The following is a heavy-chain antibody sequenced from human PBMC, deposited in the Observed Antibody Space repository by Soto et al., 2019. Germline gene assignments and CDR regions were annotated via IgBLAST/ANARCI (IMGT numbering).Heavy chain of an antibody. CDR2: ISDDGNK. V-gene: IGHV3-30-3*01. D-gene: IGHD3-22*01. J-gene: IGHJ1*01. CDR3: AREDESSGYAGTFQH. CDR1: GFTFSGRV. Sequence: QVQLVESVGDVVQPGRSLRLSCAASGFTFSGRVFHWVRQTPGNGLEWVGLISDDGNKQYADSVKDRFTISRDNSKNELHLEMNSLRVEDTALYYCAREDESSGYAGTFQHWGQGTLVTVSP.